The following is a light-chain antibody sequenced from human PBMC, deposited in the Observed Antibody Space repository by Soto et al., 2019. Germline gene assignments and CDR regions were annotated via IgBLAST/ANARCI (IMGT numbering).Light chain of an antibody. Sequence: QSALTQPASVSGSPGQSITISCTGTSSDVGGYKYVSWYQQHPGKAPKLIIHEVSSRPSGVSSRFSGSKSGNTASLTISGLQAEDGADYYCSSYTSSATLVFGVGTKLTVL. CDR2: EVS. J-gene: IGLJ2*01. V-gene: IGLV2-14*01. CDR3: SSYTSSATLV. CDR1: SSDVGGYKY.